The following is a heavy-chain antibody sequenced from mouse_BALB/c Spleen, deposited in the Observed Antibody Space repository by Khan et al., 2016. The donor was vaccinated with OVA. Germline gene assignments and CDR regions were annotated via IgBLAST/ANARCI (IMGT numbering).Heavy chain of an antibody. CDR1: GYSITNGYF. J-gene: IGHJ3*01. CDR3: ARGGSSGPAWFTY. V-gene: IGHV3-6*02. CDR2: IRYDGNT. Sequence: VQLKESGPGLVKPSQSPSLTCSVTGYSITNGYFWNWIRQFPGNNLEWMGYIRYDGNTNYNPSLKNRISITRDTSKNQFFLNLNSVTPEDTATYDCARGGSSGPAWFTYWGQGTLVTVSA. D-gene: IGHD3-1*01.